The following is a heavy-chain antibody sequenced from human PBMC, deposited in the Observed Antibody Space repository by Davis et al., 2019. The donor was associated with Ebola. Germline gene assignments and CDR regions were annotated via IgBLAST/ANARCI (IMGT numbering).Heavy chain of an antibody. CDR1: GFSFNHSG. Sequence: PGGSLRLSCAASGFSFNHSGTHLVRQVSGKELEWVAVLWSDGNRKDYADSVKGRFTISRDNSRNTVFLEMNSLRDDDTALYYCLTDPNWQFGSWGQGILVTVSS. V-gene: IGHV3-33*01. J-gene: IGHJ4*02. CDR3: LTDPNWQFGS. CDR2: LWSDGNRK. D-gene: IGHD1-1*01.